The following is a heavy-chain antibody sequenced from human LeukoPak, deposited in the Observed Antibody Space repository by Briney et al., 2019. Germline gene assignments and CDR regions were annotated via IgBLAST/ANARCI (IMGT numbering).Heavy chain of an antibody. CDR2: INWNGGST. V-gene: IGHV3-20*04. D-gene: IGHD3-3*01. Sequence: GGSLRLSCAASGFTFDDYAMNWVRHAPGEGLEWVSGINWNGGSTYYRDSVKGRFTISRDNAKNSLYLQMNSLRAEDTALYYCARVKGSGYRNSIDYWGQGTLVTVSS. CDR1: GFTFDDYA. J-gene: IGHJ4*02. CDR3: ARVKGSGYRNSIDY.